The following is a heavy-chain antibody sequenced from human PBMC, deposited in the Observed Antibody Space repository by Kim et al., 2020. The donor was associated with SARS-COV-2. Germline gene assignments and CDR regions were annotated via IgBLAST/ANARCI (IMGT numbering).Heavy chain of an antibody. CDR1: GFTFGDYA. D-gene: IGHD3-10*01. J-gene: IGHJ5*02. Sequence: GGSLRLSCAASGFTFGDYAMHWVRQAPGKGLEWVSGISWNSGSIGYADSVKGRFTISRDNAKNSLYLQMNSLRAEDTALYYCAKGNVLLWFGELEYNWFDPWGQGTLVTVSS. CDR2: ISWNSGSI. CDR3: AKGNVLLWFGELEYNWFDP. V-gene: IGHV3-9*01.